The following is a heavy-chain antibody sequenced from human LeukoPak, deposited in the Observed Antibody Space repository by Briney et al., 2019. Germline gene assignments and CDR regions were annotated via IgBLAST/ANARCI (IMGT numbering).Heavy chain of an antibody. CDR3: ARSNYYDSSGYHP. J-gene: IGHJ5*02. D-gene: IGHD3-22*01. CDR2: INHSGST. CDR1: GGSFSGYY. V-gene: IGHV4-34*01. Sequence: PSETLSLTCAVYGGSFSGYYWSWIRQPPGKGLEWIGEINHSGSTNYNPSLKSRVTISVDTSKNQFSLKLSSVTAADTAVYYCARSNYYDSSGYHPWGQGTLVTVSS.